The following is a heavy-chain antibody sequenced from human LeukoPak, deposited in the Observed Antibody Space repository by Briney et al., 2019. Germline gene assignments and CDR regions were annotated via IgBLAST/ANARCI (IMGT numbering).Heavy chain of an antibody. CDR2: IRYDGSNK. J-gene: IGHJ3*02. CDR3: ANFNYDYVWGSYRPHAFDI. Sequence: GGSLRLSCAASGFTFSSYGMHWVRQAPGKGLEWVAFIRYDGSNKYYADSVKGRFTISRDNSKNTLYLQMNSLRAEDTAVYYCANFNYDYVWGSYRPHAFDIWGQGTMVTVSS. V-gene: IGHV3-30*02. D-gene: IGHD3-16*02. CDR1: GFTFSSYG.